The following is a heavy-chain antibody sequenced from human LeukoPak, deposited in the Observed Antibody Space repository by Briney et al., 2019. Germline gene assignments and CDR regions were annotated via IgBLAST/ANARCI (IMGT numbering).Heavy chain of an antibody. CDR2: ISGSGGST. Sequence: PGGSLRLSCAASGFTFSSYAMSWVRQAPGKGLEWVSAISGSGGSTYYADSVKGRITTSRDNSRTTLYLQMNSLRAEDTAVYYCAKDRGQLLLYYYYYGMDVWGQGTTVTVSS. V-gene: IGHV3-23*01. J-gene: IGHJ6*02. CDR1: GFTFSSYA. CDR3: AKDRGQLLLYYYYYGMDV. D-gene: IGHD2-2*01.